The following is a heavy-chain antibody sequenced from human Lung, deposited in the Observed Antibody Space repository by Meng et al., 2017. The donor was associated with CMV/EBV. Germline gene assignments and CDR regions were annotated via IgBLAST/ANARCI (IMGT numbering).Heavy chain of an antibody. CDR1: GLSFSGYW. J-gene: IGHJ4*02. D-gene: IGHD3-10*01. CDR2: IKTDGSEK. Sequence: SXAASGLSFSGYWMTWVRQAPGKGLEWVANIKTDGSEKYYLDSVKGRFTISRDNAKNSLYLHMNNLRAEDTGVYYCVTVPLTRGSAHWGLGTLVTVSS. CDR3: VTVPLTRGSAH. V-gene: IGHV3-7*01.